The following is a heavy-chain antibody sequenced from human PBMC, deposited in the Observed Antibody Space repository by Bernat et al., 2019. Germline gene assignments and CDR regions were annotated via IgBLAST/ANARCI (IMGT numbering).Heavy chain of an antibody. D-gene: IGHD1-26*01. J-gene: IGHJ3*02. V-gene: IGHV3-23*01. CDR3: AKLGRWELSAFDI. Sequence: EVQLLESGGGLVQPGGSLRLSCAASGFTFSSYAMSWVRQAPGKGLEWVSAISGSGGSTYYADSVKGRFTISRDNSKNTLYLQMNSLRAEETAVYYCAKLGRWELSAFDIWGQGTMVTVSS. CDR1: GFTFSSYA. CDR2: ISGSGGST.